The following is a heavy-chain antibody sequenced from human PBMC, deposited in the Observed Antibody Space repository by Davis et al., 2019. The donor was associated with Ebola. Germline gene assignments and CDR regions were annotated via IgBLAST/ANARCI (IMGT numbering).Heavy chain of an antibody. CDR1: AFTFSSYA. Sequence: GESLKISCAASAFTFSSYAMHWVRQAPGKGLEWVAVISYDGSNKYYADSVKGRFTISRDNSKNTLYLQMNSLRAEDTAVYYCAGGDFWRGRFDYWGQGTLVTVSS. V-gene: IGHV3-30*04. D-gene: IGHD3-3*01. J-gene: IGHJ4*02. CDR2: ISYDGSNK. CDR3: AGGDFWRGRFDY.